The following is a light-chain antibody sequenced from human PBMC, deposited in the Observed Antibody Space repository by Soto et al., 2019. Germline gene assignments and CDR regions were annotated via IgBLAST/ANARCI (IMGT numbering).Light chain of an antibody. CDR3: MQRIEFPLT. J-gene: IGKJ4*01. Sequence: DIVMTQTPLSLTVTPGEPASISCRSSQSLXDSDDGNTYLDWYLQKPGQSPQLLIYTVSYRASGVPDRFSGSGSGTDFTLKISRVEAEDVGVYYCMQRIEFPLTFGGGTKVDI. V-gene: IGKV2-40*01. CDR2: TVS. CDR1: QSLXDSDDGNTY.